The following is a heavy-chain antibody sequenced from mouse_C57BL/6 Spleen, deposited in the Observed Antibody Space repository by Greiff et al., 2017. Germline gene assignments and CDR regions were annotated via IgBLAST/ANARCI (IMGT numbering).Heavy chain of an antibody. CDR2: ISSGSSTI. J-gene: IGHJ3*01. Sequence: EVMLVESGGGLVKPGGSLKLSCAASGFTFSDYGMHWVRQAPEKGLEWVAYISSGSSTIYYADTVKGRFTISRDNAKNTLFLQMTSQRSEDTAMYYCASDLITTVVAPFAYWGQGTLVTVSA. D-gene: IGHD1-1*01. CDR1: GFTFSDYG. CDR3: ASDLITTVVAPFAY. V-gene: IGHV5-17*01.